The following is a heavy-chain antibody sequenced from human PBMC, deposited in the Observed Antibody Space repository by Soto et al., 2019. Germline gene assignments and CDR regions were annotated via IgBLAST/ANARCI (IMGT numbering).Heavy chain of an antibody. J-gene: IGHJ6*02. V-gene: IGHV4-30-2*01. CDR1: GGYISSGGYS. D-gene: IGHD3-3*01. Sequence: SETLSLTCAVSGGYISSGGYSWGWIRQPPGKGLEWIGYIYHSVSTYYNPSLKSRVTISVDRSKNQFSLKLSSVTAADTAVYYCARDAVWSGLLGYYYYGMDVWGQGTTVTVSS. CDR2: IYHSVST. CDR3: ARDAVWSGLLGYYYYGMDV.